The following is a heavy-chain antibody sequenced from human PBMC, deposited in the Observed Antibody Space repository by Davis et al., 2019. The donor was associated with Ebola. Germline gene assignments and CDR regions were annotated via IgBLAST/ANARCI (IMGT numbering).Heavy chain of an antibody. Sequence: GESLKISCAASGFTFSSYGMHWVRQAPGKGLEWVAVISYDGSNKYYADSVKGRFTISSDNSKNTLYLQMNSLRAEDTAVYYCAKDLAAYYDFWSGYHDYWGQGTLVTVSS. CDR3: AKDLAAYYDFWSGYHDY. V-gene: IGHV3-30*18. CDR1: GFTFSSYG. J-gene: IGHJ4*02. D-gene: IGHD3-3*01. CDR2: ISYDGSNK.